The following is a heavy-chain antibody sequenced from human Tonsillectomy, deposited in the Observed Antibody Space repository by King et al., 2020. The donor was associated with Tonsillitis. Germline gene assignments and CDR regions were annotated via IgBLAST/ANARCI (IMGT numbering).Heavy chain of an antibody. V-gene: IGHV1-69*01. J-gene: IGHJ5*02. D-gene: IGHD2-15*01. Sequence: QLVQSGAEVKKPGSSVKVSCKISGGTFSSYAINWVRQAPGLGLEWMGGILPIFDKADYAQSFQGRVTITADESTSTAYMEMSSLTSGDTAVYYCARGAAAPASWLDPWGQGTLVTVSS. CDR2: ILPIFDKA. CDR1: GGTFSSYA. CDR3: ARGAAAPASWLDP.